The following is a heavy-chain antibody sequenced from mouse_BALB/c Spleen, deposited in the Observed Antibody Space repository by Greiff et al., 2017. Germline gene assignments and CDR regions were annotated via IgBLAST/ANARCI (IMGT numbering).Heavy chain of an antibody. V-gene: IGHV3-8*02. CDR1: GDSITSGY. D-gene: IGHD1-1*01. J-gene: IGHJ4*01. CDR2: ISYSGST. CDR3: ARYPTTVVAPYAMDY. Sequence: EVLLQESGPSLVKPSQTLSLTCSVTGDSITSGYWNWIRKFPGNKLEYMGYISYSGSTYYNPSLKSRISITRDTSKNQYYLQLNSVTTEDTATYYCARYPTTVVAPYAMDYWGQGTSVTVSS.